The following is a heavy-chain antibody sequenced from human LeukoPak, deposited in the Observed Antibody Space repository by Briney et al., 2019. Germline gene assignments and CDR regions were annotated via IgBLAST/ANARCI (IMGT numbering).Heavy chain of an antibody. J-gene: IGHJ5*02. D-gene: IGHD1-7*01. CDR2: IYVTGST. CDR1: GASISSYY. V-gene: IGHV4-4*07. Sequence: SETLSLTCTVSGASISSYYWSWIRQPAGKALEWIGRIYVTGSTTYNPSLESRVTMSLDTSKNHFSLKLRSVAAADTAVYYCARDSGTTGEVKFDPWGQGTLVTVSS. CDR3: ARDSGTTGEVKFDP.